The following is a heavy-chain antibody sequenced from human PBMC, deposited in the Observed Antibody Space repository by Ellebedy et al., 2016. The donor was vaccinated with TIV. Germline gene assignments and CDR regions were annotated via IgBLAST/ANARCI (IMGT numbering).Heavy chain of an antibody. Sequence: GESLKISCAASGFTFNSYAMSWVRQAPGKGLEWVAVVSYAGNNKYYADSVKGRFTISRDNSKNTLYLQMNSLRAEDTAVYYCARDSAVAGLGDAFDIWGQGTMVTVSS. CDR1: GFTFNSYA. CDR3: ARDSAVAGLGDAFDI. J-gene: IGHJ3*02. CDR2: VSYAGNNK. V-gene: IGHV3-30-3*01. D-gene: IGHD6-19*01.